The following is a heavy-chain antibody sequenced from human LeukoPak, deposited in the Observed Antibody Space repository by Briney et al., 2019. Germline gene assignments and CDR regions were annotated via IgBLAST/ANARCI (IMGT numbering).Heavy chain of an antibody. CDR1: AGTLSSYA. J-gene: IGHJ6*03. CDR3: ARGRYYYYMDV. CDR2: IIPIFGTA. V-gene: IGHV1-69*05. Sequence: SVKVSRKASAGTLSSYAISWVRQAPGQGLEWMGGIIPIFGTANYAQKFQGRVTITTDESTSTAYMELSSLRSEDTAVYYCARGRYYYYMDVWGKGTTVTVSS.